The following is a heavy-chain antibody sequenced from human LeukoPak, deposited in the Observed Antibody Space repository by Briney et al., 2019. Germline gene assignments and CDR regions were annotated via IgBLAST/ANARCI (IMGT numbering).Heavy chain of an antibody. CDR3: ARDRKGIAVAGTFDY. Sequence: ASVKVSCKASGYTFTGYYMHWVRQAPGQGLEWMGWINPNSGGTNYAQKFQGRVTMTRDTSISTAYMELSRLRSDDTAVYYCARDRKGIAVAGTFDYWGQGTLVTVSS. J-gene: IGHJ4*02. V-gene: IGHV1-2*02. D-gene: IGHD6-19*01. CDR1: GYTFTGYY. CDR2: INPNSGGT.